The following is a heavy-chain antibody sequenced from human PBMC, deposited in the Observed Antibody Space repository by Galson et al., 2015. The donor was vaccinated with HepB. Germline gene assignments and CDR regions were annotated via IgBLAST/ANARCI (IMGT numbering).Heavy chain of an antibody. J-gene: IGHJ4*02. Sequence: SLRLSCAASGFTLSDYYMSWIRQAPGKGLEWVSYISSSSSYTNYADSVKGRFTVSRDNAKNSLYLQMNSLRAEDTAVYYCARCGPETGTTDYFDYWGQGTLVTVSS. CDR3: ARCGPETGTTDYFDY. D-gene: IGHD1-7*01. CDR1: GFTLSDYY. V-gene: IGHV3-11*06. CDR2: ISSSSSYT.